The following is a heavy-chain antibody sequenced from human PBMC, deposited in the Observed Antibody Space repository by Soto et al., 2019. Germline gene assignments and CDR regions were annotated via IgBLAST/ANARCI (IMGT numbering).Heavy chain of an antibody. J-gene: IGHJ4*02. Sequence: QVQLVQSGAELKKPGASVKVSCKTSGYTFTDYDINWVRLAPGLGLEWLGWMNTNSGTRGHAQKFQGRINMTPADSINTAYLELSGLTSEDAAIYFCASDEGEDYGDFFRLWGQGTLVAVSS. CDR1: GYTFTDYD. V-gene: IGHV1-8*02. CDR3: ASDEGEDYGDFFRL. CDR2: MNTNSGTR. D-gene: IGHD4-17*01.